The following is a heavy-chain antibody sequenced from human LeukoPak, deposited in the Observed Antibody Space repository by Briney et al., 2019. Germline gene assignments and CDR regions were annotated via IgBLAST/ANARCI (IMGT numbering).Heavy chain of an antibody. Sequence: ASVKVSCKASGYTFTSYYMHWVRQAPGQGLEWMGIINPSGGSTSYAQKFQGRVTMTRDTSTSTVYMELSGLRSDDTAVYYCARAVVGATRGIDYWGQGTLVTVSS. J-gene: IGHJ4*02. CDR3: ARAVVGATRGIDY. V-gene: IGHV1-46*01. D-gene: IGHD1-26*01. CDR2: INPSGGST. CDR1: GYTFTSYY.